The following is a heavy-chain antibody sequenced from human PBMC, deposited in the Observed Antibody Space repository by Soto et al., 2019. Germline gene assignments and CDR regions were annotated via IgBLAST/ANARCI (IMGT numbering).Heavy chain of an antibody. Sequence: PAEALSGTGAVSGGPISTYYLACLLQTAGKGLEWIGRIYSSGSTKYNPALQSRVTMSLDTSNNQFSLRLTSVTAADTAVYYCARGQRFSDWFDPWGQGTLVTVS. CDR1: GGPISTYY. J-gene: IGHJ5*02. CDR3: ARGQRFSDWFDP. D-gene: IGHD3-3*01. V-gene: IGHV4-4*07. CDR2: IYSSGST.